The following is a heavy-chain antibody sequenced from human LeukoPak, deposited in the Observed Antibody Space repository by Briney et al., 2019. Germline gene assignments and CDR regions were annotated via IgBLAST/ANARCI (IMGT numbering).Heavy chain of an antibody. D-gene: IGHD1-26*01. CDR3: AREGVAGGSYFNY. J-gene: IGHJ4*02. CDR1: GGSINDYY. Sequence: SETLSLTCTVSGGSINDYYWAWIRQPPGKGLEWIGYIYYSGSTNYNPSLKSRVTISVDTSKNQFSLKLTSVTAADTAVYYCAREGVAGGSYFNYWGQGTLVTVSS. CDR2: IYYSGST. V-gene: IGHV4-59*01.